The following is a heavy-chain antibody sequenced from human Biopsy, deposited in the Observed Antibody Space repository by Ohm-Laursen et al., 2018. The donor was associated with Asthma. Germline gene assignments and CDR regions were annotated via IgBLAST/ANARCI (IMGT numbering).Heavy chain of an antibody. Sequence: PSQILSLTWVYRGSFRGYVWTWIRQPPGKGLEWIGEIPQGGATTFNPSLKSRVTISIDPSKSQLSLRLTSMTAADTAVYYCASGPQWSGLDVWGQGTTVTVSS. CDR1: RGSFRGYV. D-gene: IGHD2-8*01. CDR3: ASGPQWSGLDV. J-gene: IGHJ6*02. V-gene: IGHV4-34*01. CDR2: IPQGGAT.